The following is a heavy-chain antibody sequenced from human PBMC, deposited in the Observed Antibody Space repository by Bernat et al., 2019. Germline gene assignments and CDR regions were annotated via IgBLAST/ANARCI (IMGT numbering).Heavy chain of an antibody. CDR3: ARQRWLVLRWFGAFDI. Sequence: QVQLVESGGGVVQPGRSLRLSCAASGFTFSSYAMHWVRQAPGKGLEWVAVISYDGSNKYYADSVKGRFTISRDNSKNTLYLQMNSLRAEDTAVYYCARQRWLVLRWFGAFDIWGQGTMVTVSS. CDR2: ISYDGSNK. V-gene: IGHV3-30-3*01. J-gene: IGHJ3*02. CDR1: GFTFSSYA. D-gene: IGHD6-19*01.